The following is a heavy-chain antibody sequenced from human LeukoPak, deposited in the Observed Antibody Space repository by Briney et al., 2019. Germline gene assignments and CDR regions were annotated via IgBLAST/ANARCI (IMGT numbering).Heavy chain of an antibody. CDR2: IYYSGST. V-gene: IGHV4-59*11. J-gene: IGHJ4*02. D-gene: IGHD3-22*01. CDR3: ARVTGWDSRVYYYEVIYFDY. CDR1: GGSISSHY. Sequence: PSETLSLTCTVSGGSISSHYWSWIRQPPGKGLEWIGYIYYSGSTNYNPSLKSRVTISVDTTKNQLSLKLSSVTAADTAVYYCARVTGWDSRVYYYEVIYFDYWGQGTLVTVSS.